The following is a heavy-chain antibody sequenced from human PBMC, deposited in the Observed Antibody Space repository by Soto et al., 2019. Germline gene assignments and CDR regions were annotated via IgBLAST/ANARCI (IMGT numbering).Heavy chain of an antibody. Sequence: QVQLVQSGAEVKKPGSSVKVSCKASGGTFSSYAISWVRQAPGQGLEWMGGIIPIFGTANYAQKFQGRVTITADESTSTAYMELSRLRSEDTAVYYCARDRGAAAGKPRYYYFDYWGQGTLVTVSS. CDR3: ARDRGAAAGKPRYYYFDY. CDR2: IIPIFGTA. D-gene: IGHD6-13*01. CDR1: GGTFSSYA. J-gene: IGHJ4*02. V-gene: IGHV1-69*01.